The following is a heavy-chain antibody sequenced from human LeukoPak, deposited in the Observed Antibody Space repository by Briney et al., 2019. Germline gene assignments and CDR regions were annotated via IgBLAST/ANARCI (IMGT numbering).Heavy chain of an antibody. Sequence: PSETLSLTCAVYGGSFSGYYWSWIRQPPGKGLEWIGEINHSGSTNYNPSLKSRVTISVDTSKNQFSLKLSSVTAADTAVYYRARVRATGAHDCWGQGTLVTVSS. V-gene: IGHV4-34*01. J-gene: IGHJ4*02. CDR2: INHSGST. CDR1: GGSFSGYY. D-gene: IGHD7-27*01. CDR3: ARVRATGAHDC.